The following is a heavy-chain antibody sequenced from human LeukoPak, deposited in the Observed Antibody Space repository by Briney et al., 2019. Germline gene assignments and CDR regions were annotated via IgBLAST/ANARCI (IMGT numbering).Heavy chain of an antibody. Sequence: VASVKVSCKASGVTFSSYAISWVRQAPGQGLEWMGGIIPIFGTANYAQKFQGRVTITTDESTSTAYMELSSLRSEDTAVYYCARVVRDSSGYVPHYFDYWGQGTLVTVPS. V-gene: IGHV1-69*05. CDR2: IIPIFGTA. CDR1: GVTFSSYA. CDR3: ARVVRDSSGYVPHYFDY. J-gene: IGHJ4*02. D-gene: IGHD3-22*01.